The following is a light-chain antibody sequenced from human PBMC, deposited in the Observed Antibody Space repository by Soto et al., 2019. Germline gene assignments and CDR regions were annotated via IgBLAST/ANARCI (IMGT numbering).Light chain of an antibody. Sequence: QSALTQPASVSGSPGQSITISCTGTSSDIGGYNYVSWYQQLPGKVPKLIIYDVSNRPSGVSDRFSGSKSGNAASLTISGLQAEDEADYYCSSYTRTSTLYVFGTGTQLTVL. V-gene: IGLV2-14*03. CDR3: SSYTRTSTLYV. J-gene: IGLJ1*01. CDR1: SSDIGGYNY. CDR2: DVS.